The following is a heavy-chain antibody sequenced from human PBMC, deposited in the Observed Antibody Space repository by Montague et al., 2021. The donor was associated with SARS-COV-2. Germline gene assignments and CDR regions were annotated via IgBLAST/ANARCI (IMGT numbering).Heavy chain of an antibody. CDR3: ARERWAVGVSFDY. V-gene: IGHV6-1*01. Sequence: CAISGDSVSSNSATWHWIRRSPSRGLEWLGRTYYRSRWSNEYAVSVRSRIIINPDTSTNQFSLQLSSVTPEDTAVYFCARERWAVGVSFDYWGQGTLVTVSS. CDR1: GDSVSSNSAT. J-gene: IGHJ4*02. D-gene: IGHD1-26*01. CDR2: TYYRSRWSN.